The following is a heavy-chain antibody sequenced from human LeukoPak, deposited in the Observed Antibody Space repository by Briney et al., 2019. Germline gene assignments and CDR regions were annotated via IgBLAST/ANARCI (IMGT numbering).Heavy chain of an antibody. CDR3: ARGLVRGRFGMDV. CDR1: GYTFTSHD. J-gene: IGHJ6*02. Sequence: ASVTVSCKASGYTFTSHDSDWVRQATGQGREYMGWMNPNSGNTGYAQKFQGRVTMTRNTSINTAYMELSSLRSEDTAVYYCARGLVRGRFGMDVWGQGTTVTVSS. D-gene: IGHD3-10*01. CDR2: MNPNSGNT. V-gene: IGHV1-8*01.